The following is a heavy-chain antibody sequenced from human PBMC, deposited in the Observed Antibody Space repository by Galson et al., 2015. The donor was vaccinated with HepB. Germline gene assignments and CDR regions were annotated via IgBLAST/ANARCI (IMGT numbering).Heavy chain of an antibody. CDR2: TYYTSTWYN. V-gene: IGHV6-1*01. Sequence: CAISGDSVSSNRAAWNWIRQSPSRGLEWLGRTYYTSTWYNDYAVSVKSRITINPDTSKNQFSLHLNSVTPEDTAVYYCARNHPSSEKYGNWFDPWGQGTLVTVSS. CDR3: ARNHPSSEKYGNWFDP. CDR1: GDSVSSNRAA. D-gene: IGHD1-26*01. J-gene: IGHJ5*02.